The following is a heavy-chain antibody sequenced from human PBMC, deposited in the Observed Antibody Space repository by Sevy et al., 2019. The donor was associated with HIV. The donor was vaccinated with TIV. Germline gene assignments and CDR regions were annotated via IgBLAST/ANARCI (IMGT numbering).Heavy chain of an antibody. J-gene: IGHJ4*02. CDR2: ISYSGTNK. CDR1: GFTFTLYA. V-gene: IGHV3-30-3*01. D-gene: IGHD2-21*02. CDR3: AGGAVEYCTDDCYHRFDY. Sequence: GGSLRLSCAASGFTFTLYAIHWVRQAPGKGLEWVALISYSGTNKYYADSVKGRFTISRDDSKNTAYLQMNNLRTDDAAVDYCAGGAVEYCTDDCYHRFDYWGQGTQVTVSS.